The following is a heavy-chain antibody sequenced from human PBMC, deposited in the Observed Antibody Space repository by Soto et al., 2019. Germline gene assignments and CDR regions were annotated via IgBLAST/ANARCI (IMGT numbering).Heavy chain of an antibody. J-gene: IGHJ4*02. CDR1: GYTFTSHA. CDR2: ISAYNGNT. CDR3: ARDIIGWLGELSPESTLFFGN. V-gene: IGHV1-18*01. D-gene: IGHD3-10*01. Sequence: ASVKVPSKASGYTFTSHAIGSLRQAPGQGLEWMGWISAYNGNTNYAQKLQGRVTMTTDTSTSTAYMELRSLRSDDTAVYYCARDIIGWLGELSPESTLFFGNWGQGTLVTVS.